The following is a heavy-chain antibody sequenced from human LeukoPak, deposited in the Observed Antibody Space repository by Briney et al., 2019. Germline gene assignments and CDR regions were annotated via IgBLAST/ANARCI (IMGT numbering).Heavy chain of an antibody. J-gene: IGHJ4*02. D-gene: IGHD1-26*01. CDR3: AKESGGSYTPWFYFDY. Sequence: GGSLRLSCAASGFTFSTYGMSWVRQALGKGLEWVSAINGGGGSTYYADSVKGRFTISRDNSKNTLYLQINSLRAEDTAVYYCAKESGGSYTPWFYFDYWGQGTLVTVSS. CDR1: GFTFSTYG. V-gene: IGHV3-23*01. CDR2: INGGGGST.